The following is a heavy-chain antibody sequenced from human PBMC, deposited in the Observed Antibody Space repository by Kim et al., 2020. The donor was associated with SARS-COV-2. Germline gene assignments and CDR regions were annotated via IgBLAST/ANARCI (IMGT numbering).Heavy chain of an antibody. V-gene: IGHV4-34*01. D-gene: IGHD2-15*01. CDR1: GGSFSGYY. J-gene: IGHJ6*02. CDR3: ARGQGIVGVVAATSYYGMDV. CDR2: INHSGSA. Sequence: SETLSLTCAVYGGSFSGYYWSWIRQPPGKGLEWIGDINHSGSADYNPSLKTRVTISIDTSKNQFSLKLSSVTAADTAVYYCARGQGIVGVVAATSYYGMDVSGQEGTGTVS.